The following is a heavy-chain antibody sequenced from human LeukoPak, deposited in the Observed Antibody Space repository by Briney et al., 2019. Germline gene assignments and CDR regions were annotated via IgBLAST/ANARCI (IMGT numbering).Heavy chain of an antibody. CDR3: ARDGYTYYYDSSGYPRY. Sequence: GSLRLSCAASGFTFSSYGMHWVRQAPGKGLEWVAVVWYDGSNKYYADSVKGRFTISRDNSKNTLYLQMNSLRAEDTAVYYCARDGYTYYYDSSGYPRYWGQGTLVTVYS. J-gene: IGHJ4*02. V-gene: IGHV3-33*01. CDR2: VWYDGSNK. CDR1: GFTFSSYG. D-gene: IGHD3-22*01.